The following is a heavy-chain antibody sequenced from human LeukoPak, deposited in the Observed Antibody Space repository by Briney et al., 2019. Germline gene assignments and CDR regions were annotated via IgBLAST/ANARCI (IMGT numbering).Heavy chain of an antibody. CDR3: AKTRPLDSSSWSHGDY. D-gene: IGHD6-13*01. CDR2: ISGSGNST. CDR1: GFTFSSYA. Sequence: GGSLRLSCAASGFTFSSYAMSWVRQAPGKGLEWVSAISGSGNSTYYGDSVKGRFTISRDNSKNTLYLQMNSLRAEDTAVYYCAKTRPLDSSSWSHGDYWGQGTLVTVSS. V-gene: IGHV3-23*01. J-gene: IGHJ4*02.